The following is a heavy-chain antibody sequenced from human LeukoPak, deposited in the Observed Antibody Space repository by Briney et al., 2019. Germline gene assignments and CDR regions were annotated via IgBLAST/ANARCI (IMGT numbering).Heavy chain of an antibody. CDR3: ARGNLYCSSTSCYGGYYYYMDV. V-gene: IGHV4-59*01. CDR2: IYYSGST. CDR1: GGSISSYY. Sequence: PSETLSLTCTVSGGSISSYYWSWIRQPPGKGLEWIGYIYYSGSTNYNPSLKSRVTISVDTSKNQFSLKLSSVTAADTAVYYCARGNLYCSSTSCYGGYYYYMDVWGKGTTVTVSS. D-gene: IGHD2-2*01. J-gene: IGHJ6*03.